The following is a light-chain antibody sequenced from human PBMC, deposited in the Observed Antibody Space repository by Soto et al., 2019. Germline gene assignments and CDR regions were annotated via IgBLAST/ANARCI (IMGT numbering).Light chain of an antibody. Sequence: DIVLTQSPGTLSLSPGERATLSCRASQSVSSAYLAWYQQKPGQAPRLLISGASSRATGIPDRFSGSGSGTDFTLTISRLEPEDFAVYYCQQYGSSPMYTFGQGTKLEIK. CDR2: GAS. CDR3: QQYGSSPMYT. V-gene: IGKV3-20*01. J-gene: IGKJ2*01. CDR1: QSVSSAY.